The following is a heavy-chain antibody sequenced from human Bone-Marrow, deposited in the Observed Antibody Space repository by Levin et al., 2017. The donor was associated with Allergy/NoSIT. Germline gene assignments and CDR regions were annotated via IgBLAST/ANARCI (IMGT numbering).Heavy chain of an antibody. CDR1: GDSISSTSHF. V-gene: IGHV4-39*01. D-gene: IGHD3-10*01. Sequence: ETLSLTCTVSGDSISSTSHFWAWIRQPPGKGLEWIGSIYYSGSTEYNPSVQSRVTMSVDTSKGQFSLKLTSVTAADSAVYYCAREGYYGSGREDAFDVWGQGTTVTVSS. J-gene: IGHJ3*01. CDR3: AREGYYGSGREDAFDV. CDR2: IYYSGST.